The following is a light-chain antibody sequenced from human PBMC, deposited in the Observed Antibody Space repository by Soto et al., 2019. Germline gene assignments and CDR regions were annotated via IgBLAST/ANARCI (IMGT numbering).Light chain of an antibody. V-gene: IGLV2-14*01. CDR1: SSDIGNYDF. Sequence: QSALTQPASVSGSPGQSITISCTGTSSDIGNYDFVSWYQQVPGTAPKAMIYEVSSRPSGVSNRFSGSKSGNTASLTISGIQAEEEAYYYCSSYTNSTSFILFGGGTKVTVL. CDR2: EVS. J-gene: IGLJ2*01. CDR3: SSYTNSTSFIL.